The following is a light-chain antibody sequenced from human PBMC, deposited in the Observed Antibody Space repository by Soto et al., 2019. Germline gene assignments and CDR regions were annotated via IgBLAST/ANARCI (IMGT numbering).Light chain of an antibody. J-gene: IGKJ3*01. CDR2: AAS. CDR3: QQSYSTPIFT. V-gene: IGKV1-39*01. CDR1: QSISSY. Sequence: DIPMTQSPSSLSASVGDRVTITCRASQSISSYLNWYQQKPGKALKLLIYAASSLQSGVPSRFSGSRSGIDFNLTISSLQPEDFATYYCQQSYSTPIFTFGPGTKVDIK.